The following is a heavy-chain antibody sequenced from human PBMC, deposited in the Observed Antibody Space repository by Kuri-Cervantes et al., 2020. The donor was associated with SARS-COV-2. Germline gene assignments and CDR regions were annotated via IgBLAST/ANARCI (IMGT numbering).Heavy chain of an antibody. Sequence: ASVKVSCKASGYTFTSYGISWVRQAPGQGLEWMGWISAYNGNTNYAQKLQGRVTITTDTSTSTAYMELRSLRSDDTAVYYCARGWGYCSSTSCYVSGVVRYYYGMDVWGQGTTVTVSS. CDR2: ISAYNGNT. CDR3: ARGWGYCSSTSCYVSGVVRYYYGMDV. CDR1: GYTFTSYG. J-gene: IGHJ6*02. V-gene: IGHV1-18*01. D-gene: IGHD2-2*01.